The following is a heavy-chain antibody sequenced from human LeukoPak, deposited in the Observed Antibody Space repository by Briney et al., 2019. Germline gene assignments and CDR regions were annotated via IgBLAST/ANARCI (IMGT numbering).Heavy chain of an antibody. J-gene: IGHJ4*02. Sequence: QPGGSLRLSCAASGFTFSSYEMNWVRQAPGKGLEWVSYISSSGSTIYYADSVKGRFTISRDNAKNSLYLQMNSLRAEDTAVYYCATRYCSGGSCYFYFDYWGQGTLVTVSS. CDR2: ISSSGSTI. CDR1: GFTFSSYE. D-gene: IGHD2-15*01. V-gene: IGHV3-48*03. CDR3: ATRYCSGGSCYFYFDY.